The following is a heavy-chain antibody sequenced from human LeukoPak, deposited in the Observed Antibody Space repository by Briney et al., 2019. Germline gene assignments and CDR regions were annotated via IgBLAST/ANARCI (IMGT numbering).Heavy chain of an antibody. Sequence: ASVKVSCKASGYTFTSYYMHWVRQAPGQGLEWMGIINPSGGSTSYAQKFQGRVTMTRDTSTSTVYMELSSLRSEDTAAYYCARDREMATIRDWGQGTLVTVSS. J-gene: IGHJ4*02. V-gene: IGHV1-46*01. CDR2: INPSGGST. CDR1: GYTFTSYY. CDR3: ARDREMATIRD. D-gene: IGHD5-24*01.